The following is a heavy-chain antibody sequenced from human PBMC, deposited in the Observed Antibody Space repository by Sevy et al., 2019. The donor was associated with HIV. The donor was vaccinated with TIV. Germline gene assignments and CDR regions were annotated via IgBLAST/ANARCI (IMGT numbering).Heavy chain of an antibody. J-gene: IGHJ3*02. CDR1: GASISSTIYY. V-gene: IGHV4-39*01. CDR3: AKQCSHSFDNSGYAEAFDI. D-gene: IGHD3-22*01. Sequence: SETLSLTCSVSGASISSTIYYWAWIRQSPGKGLEWFGSIHHSGSTYYNLSLKSRVTISVDKSKNQFYLKMNSVTAADTAVYYCAKQCSHSFDNSGYAEAFDIWGQGTKVTVSS. CDR2: IHHSGST.